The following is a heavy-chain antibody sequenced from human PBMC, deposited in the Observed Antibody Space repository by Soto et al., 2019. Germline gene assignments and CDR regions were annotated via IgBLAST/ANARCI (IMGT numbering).Heavy chain of an antibody. CDR1: GYTFSTYF. CDR3: AREGLDSSGYDY. CDR2: INPSGGST. V-gene: IGHV1-46*01. D-gene: IGHD3-22*01. Sequence: ASVKVSCKASGYTFSTYFVHWVRQAPGQGLEWMGIINPSGGSTSYAQKFQGRVTMTRDTSTSTVYMELSSLRSEDTAVYYCAREGLDSSGYDYWGQGTLVTVSS. J-gene: IGHJ4*02.